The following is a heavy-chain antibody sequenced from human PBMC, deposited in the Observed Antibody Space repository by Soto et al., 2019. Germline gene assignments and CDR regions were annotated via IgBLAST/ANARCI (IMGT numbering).Heavy chain of an antibody. CDR2: INVYNGNT. CDR1: GYTFTNYG. J-gene: IGHJ4*02. CDR3: ARGLDPTYFDY. V-gene: IGHV1-18*01. Sequence: QVQLVQSGGEVEKPGASVKVSCKASGYTFTNYGINWVRQAPGLGLEWMGWINVYNGNTNYAQKFQARVTMTTDTSTNSVYMELRSLRSDDTAVYYCARGLDPTYFDYWGQGTLVSVSS.